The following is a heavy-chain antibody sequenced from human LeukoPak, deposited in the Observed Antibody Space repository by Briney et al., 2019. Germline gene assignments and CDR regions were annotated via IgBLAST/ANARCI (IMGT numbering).Heavy chain of an antibody. J-gene: IGHJ5*02. CDR2: IYYSGST. D-gene: IGHD3-10*01. CDR1: GGSISSSTYY. Sequence: SETLSLTCTVSGGSISSSTYYWSWIRQPPGKGLEWIGYIYYSGSTNYNPSLKSRVTISVDTSKNQFSLKLSSVTAADTAVYYCARRPAFEAVLLWFGESNNWFDPWGQGTLVTVSS. V-gene: IGHV4-61*05. CDR3: ARRPAFEAVLLWFGESNNWFDP.